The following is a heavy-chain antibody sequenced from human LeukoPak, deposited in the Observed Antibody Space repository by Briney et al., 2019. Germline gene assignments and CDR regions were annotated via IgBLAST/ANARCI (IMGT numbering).Heavy chain of an antibody. D-gene: IGHD6-25*01. J-gene: IGHJ4*02. V-gene: IGHV4-39*01. CDR3: ARRDSSGVVPRWDY. Sequence: SETLSLTCSLSGDSLISSNYYWGWIRQPPGKGLEWIGSIYSSGSTYYNPSLKSRVTISVDTSKNQFSLKLTSMTAADTAVYYCARRDSSGVVPRWDYWGQGTLVTVSS. CDR2: IYSSGST. CDR1: GDSLISSNYY.